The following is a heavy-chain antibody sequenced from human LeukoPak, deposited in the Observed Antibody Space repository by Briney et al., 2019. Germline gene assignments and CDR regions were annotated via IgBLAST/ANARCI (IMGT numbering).Heavy chain of an antibody. CDR3: ARESGN. CDR2: ISSSSSYI. Sequence: GGSLRLSCAASGFTFSSYSMDWVRQAPGKGLEWVSSISSSSSYIYYADSVKGRFTITRDNAKNTPYLQMNGLRAEDTAVYCCARESGNWGQGTLVTVSS. V-gene: IGHV3-21*01. CDR1: GFTFSSYS. J-gene: IGHJ4*02. D-gene: IGHD6-25*01.